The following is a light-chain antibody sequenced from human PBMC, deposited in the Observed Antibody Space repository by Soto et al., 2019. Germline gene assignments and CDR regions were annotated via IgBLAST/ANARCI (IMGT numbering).Light chain of an antibody. CDR2: GAS. CDR1: ESVSNNY. CDR3: QQYRASPPLYS. J-gene: IGKJ2*01. Sequence: EIVLTQSPGTLSLSPGERATLSCRASESVSNNYLAWYQQKPGQAPSLLIAGASTRATGIPDRFSGSGSGTDFTLTISRLEPEDFAIYYCQQYRASPPLYSFGQGTKLEIK. V-gene: IGKV3-20*01.